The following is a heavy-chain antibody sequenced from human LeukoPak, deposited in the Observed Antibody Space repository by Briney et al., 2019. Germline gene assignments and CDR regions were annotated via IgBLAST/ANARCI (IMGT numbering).Heavy chain of an antibody. Sequence: GGSLRLSCAASGFSVSSNYLTWVRQAPGKGPEWVSVIYSDGNTFYTDSVKGRFSISRDTSKKTVYLQMKSLRAADTAVYYCARGGEHLIAWGQGALVTISS. J-gene: IGHJ4*02. CDR2: IYSDGNT. V-gene: IGHV3-66*01. CDR3: ARGGEHLIA. CDR1: GFSVSSNY. D-gene: IGHD2-21*01.